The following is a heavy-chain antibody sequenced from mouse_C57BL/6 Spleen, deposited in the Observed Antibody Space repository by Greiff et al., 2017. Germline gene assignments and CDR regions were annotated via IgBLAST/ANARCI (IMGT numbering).Heavy chain of an antibody. D-gene: IGHD3-3*01. CDR2: IYPRDGST. V-gene: IGHV1-78*01. Sequence: VQLQQSDAELVKPGASVKISCKVSGYTFTDHTIHWMKQRPEQGLEWIGYIYPRDGSTKYNEKFKGKAILTADKSSRTAYMKLNILTSEDSAVYFCASGAGNAWFAYWGQGTLVTVSA. CDR1: GYTFTDHT. CDR3: ASGAGNAWFAY. J-gene: IGHJ3*01.